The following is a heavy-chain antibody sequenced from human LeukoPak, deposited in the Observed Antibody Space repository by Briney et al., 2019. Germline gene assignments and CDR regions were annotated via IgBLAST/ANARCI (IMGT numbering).Heavy chain of an antibody. V-gene: IGHV3-30-3*01. CDR3: AKDPERYCSGGSCYPPDY. Sequence: GGSLRLSCAASGFTFSSYAMHWVRQAPGKGLEWVAVISYDGSNKYYADSVKGRFTISRDNSKNTLYLQMNSLRAEDTAVYYCAKDPERYCSGGSCYPPDYWGQGTLVTVSS. D-gene: IGHD2-15*01. J-gene: IGHJ4*02. CDR2: ISYDGSNK. CDR1: GFTFSSYA.